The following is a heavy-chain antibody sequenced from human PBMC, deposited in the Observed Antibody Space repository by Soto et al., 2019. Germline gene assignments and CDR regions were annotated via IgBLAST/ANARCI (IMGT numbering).Heavy chain of an antibody. CDR1: GYVFNTYG. D-gene: IGHD4-4*01. J-gene: IGHJ4*02. CDR2: ITAYSADT. V-gene: IGHV1-18*01. Sequence: QVQLVQSGAEVKRPGASVKVSCRASGYVFNTYGLSWVRQAPGQGLEWMGWITAYSADTNYAQKFKGRVTMTIHTSTNTAYMELRSLRSDDTALYFCARDGSLAGNYEYLSQGTLGTVSS. CDR3: ARDGSLAGNYEY.